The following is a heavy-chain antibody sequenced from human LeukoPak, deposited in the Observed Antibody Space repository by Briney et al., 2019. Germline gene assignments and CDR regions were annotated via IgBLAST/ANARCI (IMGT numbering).Heavy chain of an antibody. J-gene: IGHJ4*02. CDR2: INPNSGDT. CDR1: GYTFTAYY. CDR3: ARDLTRLDVHDY. V-gene: IGHV1-2*02. D-gene: IGHD4-11*01. Sequence: ASVKVSCKASGYTFTAYYIHWVRQAPGQGLEWMAWINPNSGDTNYAQKFLGRVTVTSDTSISTAYMELSRLTSDDTAVYYCARDLTRLDVHDYWGQGTLVTVSS.